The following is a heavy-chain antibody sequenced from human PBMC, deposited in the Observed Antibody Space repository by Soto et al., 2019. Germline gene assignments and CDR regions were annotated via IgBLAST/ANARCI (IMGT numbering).Heavy chain of an antibody. D-gene: IGHD1-26*01. CDR2: INPKSGGT. CDR1: GYTFTVYY. CDR3: ARDLAKGGGSAGFDY. Sequence: QVQLVQSGAEVKKPGASVNVSCKASGYTFTVYYMHWVRQAPGQGLEWMGWINPKSGGTKYPQKFQGRVTMTWDTSISTAYMALNRLRSDDTAVYYCARDLAKGGGSAGFDYWGQGTLVTVSS. J-gene: IGHJ4*02. V-gene: IGHV1-2*02.